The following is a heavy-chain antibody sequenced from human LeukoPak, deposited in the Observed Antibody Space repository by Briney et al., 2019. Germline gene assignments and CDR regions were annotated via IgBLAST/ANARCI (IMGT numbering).Heavy chain of an antibody. D-gene: IGHD6-13*01. V-gene: IGHV1-69*01. Sequence: ASVKVSCKASGGTLSSYAISWVRQAPGQGLEWMGGIIPIFGTANYAQKFQGRVTITADESTSTAYMELSSLRSEDTAVYYCARDREQLVYYYYGMDVWGKGTTVTVSS. CDR2: IIPIFGTA. J-gene: IGHJ6*04. CDR3: ARDREQLVYYYYGMDV. CDR1: GGTLSSYA.